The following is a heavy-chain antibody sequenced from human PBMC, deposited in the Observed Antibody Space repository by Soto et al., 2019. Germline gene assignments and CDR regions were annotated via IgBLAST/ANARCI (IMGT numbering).Heavy chain of an antibody. D-gene: IGHD6-19*01. V-gene: IGHV4-4*07. Sequence: QVQLQESGPGLVKPSETLSLTCTVSGGSISSFYWSWIRQPAGKGLEWIGRIYRSGSTNFNPSLRSRVTMSADTSKNQFSLKLSSVTAADTAVYYCARGDSSGWIAYYGMDVWGQGTTVTVSS. CDR1: GGSISSFY. J-gene: IGHJ6*02. CDR2: IYRSGST. CDR3: ARGDSSGWIAYYGMDV.